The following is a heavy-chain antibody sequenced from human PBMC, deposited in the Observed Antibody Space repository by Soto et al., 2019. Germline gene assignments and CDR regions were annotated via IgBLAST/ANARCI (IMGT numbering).Heavy chain of an antibody. CDR2: IYYTGST. J-gene: IGHJ4*02. Sequence: SETLSLTCTVSGGSITSSSYYWGWIRQPPGKGLEWIGSIYYTGSTYYNPSLKSRVTISVDTSKNQFSLKLRSVTAADTAVYYCARDKITGLFDYWGQGTLVTVS. V-gene: IGHV4-39*02. D-gene: IGHD2-8*02. CDR3: ARDKITGLFDY. CDR1: GGSITSSSYY.